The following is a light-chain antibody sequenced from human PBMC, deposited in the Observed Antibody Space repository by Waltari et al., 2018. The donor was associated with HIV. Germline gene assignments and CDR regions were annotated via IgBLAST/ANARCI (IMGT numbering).Light chain of an antibody. Sequence: DIKMTQSLSTLSASVGDKIIITCRASQSISNWLAWFQQKPGKAPKLLNYKASNLESGVPSRFSGSGSGTEFTLTINSLQPDDFATYFCQQYSSDPLTFGRGTRVEVK. CDR1: QSISNW. CDR3: QQYSSDPLT. V-gene: IGKV1-5*03. J-gene: IGKJ4*01. CDR2: KAS.